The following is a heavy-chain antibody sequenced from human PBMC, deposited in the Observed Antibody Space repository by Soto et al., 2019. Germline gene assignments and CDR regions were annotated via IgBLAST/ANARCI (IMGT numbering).Heavy chain of an antibody. CDR1: GASIRSYH. V-gene: IGHV4-4*07. Sequence: QVQLQESGPGLVKPSETLSLTCAVSGASIRSYHWSWIRQPAGKGLEWIGRMQHTGNPNYNPSLKSRVTMSVDTSKNQISLKTTSVTAADTAVYFCAKDVSSRRWFDPWGQGILVIVSS. J-gene: IGHJ5*02. D-gene: IGHD3-16*01. CDR2: MQHTGNP. CDR3: AKDVSSRRWFDP.